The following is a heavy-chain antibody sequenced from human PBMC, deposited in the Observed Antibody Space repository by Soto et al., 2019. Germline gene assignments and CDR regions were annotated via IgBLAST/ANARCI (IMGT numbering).Heavy chain of an antibody. V-gene: IGHV4-30-4*01. CDR1: GGSISSGDYY. CDR3: ARDSKYDFWSGHYPNYGMDV. J-gene: IGHJ6*02. D-gene: IGHD3-3*01. Sequence: PSETLSLTCTVSGGSISSGDYYWSWIRQPPGKGLEWIGYIYYSGSTYYNPSLKSRVTISVDTSKNQFSLKLSSVTAADTAVYYCARDSKYDFWSGHYPNYGMDVWGQGTTVTVSS. CDR2: IYYSGST.